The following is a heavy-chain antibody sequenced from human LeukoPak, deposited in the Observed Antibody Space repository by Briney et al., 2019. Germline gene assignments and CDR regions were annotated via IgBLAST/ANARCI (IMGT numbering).Heavy chain of an antibody. CDR3: AKGMEPKVVLSHFDY. J-gene: IGHJ4*02. CDR2: ISYDGSDK. V-gene: IGHV3-30*18. CDR1: GGYFSGYY. D-gene: IGHD3-22*01. Sequence: LSVTCGVSGGYFSGYYLSGIRQPPGKGLEWVAVISYDGSDKYYADSVKGRFTISRDNSKNTLYLQMNSLRSEDTAIYYCAKGMEPKVVLSHFDYWGQGTMVSV.